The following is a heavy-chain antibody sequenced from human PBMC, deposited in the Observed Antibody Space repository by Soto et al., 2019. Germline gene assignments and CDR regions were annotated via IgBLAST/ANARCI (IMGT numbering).Heavy chain of an antibody. J-gene: IGHJ5*02. CDR2: ITPLFGIP. V-gene: IGHV1-69*17. CDR1: GGTSRSLS. Sequence: QVQLVQSGAEVKKPGSSVKVSCKASGGTSRSLSITWVRQAPGQGLEGMGGITPLFGIPNYPQKFQGRLTITADKSTGTAYLERSSLRSEDTAVYYCARDTHSAGGWFDTWGRGTLVTVAS. CDR3: ARDTHSAGGWFDT. D-gene: IGHD2-15*01.